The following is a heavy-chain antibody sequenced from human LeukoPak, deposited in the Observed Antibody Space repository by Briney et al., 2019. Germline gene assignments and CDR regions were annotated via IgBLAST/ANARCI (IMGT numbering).Heavy chain of an antibody. CDR1: GFIFSGYW. CDR2: IKQDGSVK. Sequence: GGSLRLSCAASGFIFSGYWMTWVRQAPGKGLEWVANIKQDGSVKYYVDSVKGRFTISRDNSKNTLYLQMKSLRAEDTAVYYCAKGGGYEAQYYYYYLDVWGKGTTVTISS. D-gene: IGHD5-12*01. V-gene: IGHV3-7*01. J-gene: IGHJ6*03. CDR3: AKGGGYEAQYYYYYLDV.